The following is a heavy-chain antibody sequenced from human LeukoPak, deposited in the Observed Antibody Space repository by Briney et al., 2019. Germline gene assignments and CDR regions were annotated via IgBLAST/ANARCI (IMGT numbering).Heavy chain of an antibody. J-gene: IGHJ4*02. Sequence: GGALRLSCEASGFSFSSYWMSWVRQAPGKGLEWLANIKQDGSEKYYVDSVKGRFIISRDNAKNSLYLQMNSLRAEDTAVYYCARAPQYYYDSMDYWGQGTLVTVSS. V-gene: IGHV3-7*01. CDR2: IKQDGSEK. D-gene: IGHD3-22*01. CDR1: GFSFSSYW. CDR3: ARAPQYYYDSMDY.